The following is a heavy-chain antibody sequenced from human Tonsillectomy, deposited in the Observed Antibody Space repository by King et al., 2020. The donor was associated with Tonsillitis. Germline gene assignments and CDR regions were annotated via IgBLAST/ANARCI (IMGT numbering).Heavy chain of an antibody. CDR3: AKGRAASYYYYYGMDV. Sequence: VQLVESGGGLVQPGRSLRLSCAASGFTFDDYAMHWVRQAPGKGLEWVSGISWNSGTIGYADSVKGRFTISRDNAKNSLYLQMNSLRAEDTALYYCAKGRAASYYYYYGMDVWSQGTTVTVSS. CDR1: GFTFDDYA. CDR2: ISWNSGTI. V-gene: IGHV3-9*01. D-gene: IGHD6-13*01. J-gene: IGHJ6*02.